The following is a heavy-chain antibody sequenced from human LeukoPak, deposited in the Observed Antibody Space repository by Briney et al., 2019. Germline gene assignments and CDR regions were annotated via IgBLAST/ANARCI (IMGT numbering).Heavy chain of an antibody. Sequence: GGSLRLSCTASGFTFSNYAMSWVRQAPGKGLEWVSTIFGYGGSTYYADSVEGRFTISRDNSKNTLYLQLSSLTVEDTATYYCAKMAGYNSRFDYWGQGTLVTVAS. CDR2: IFGYGGST. J-gene: IGHJ4*02. CDR1: GFTFSNYA. D-gene: IGHD6-13*01. V-gene: IGHV3-23*01. CDR3: AKMAGYNSRFDY.